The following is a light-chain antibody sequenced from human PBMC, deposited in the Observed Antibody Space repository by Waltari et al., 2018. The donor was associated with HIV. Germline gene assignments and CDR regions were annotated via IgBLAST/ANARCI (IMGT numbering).Light chain of an antibody. CDR2: RDI. CDR3: QSADNSGTYV. CDR1: TWSNQY. Sequence: SYDLTQPPSVSVSPGQTARITCSGDTWSNQYYSWYQQKSGQAPVLVIFRDIERPSGIPERFSGSRSGATVTLTISGVQAEDEADYYCQSADNSGTYVFATGTQVTVL. J-gene: IGLJ1*01. V-gene: IGLV3-25*03.